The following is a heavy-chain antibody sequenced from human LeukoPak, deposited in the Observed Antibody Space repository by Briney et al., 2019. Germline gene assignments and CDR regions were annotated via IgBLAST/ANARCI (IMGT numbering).Heavy chain of an antibody. D-gene: IGHD1-26*01. J-gene: IGHJ6*04. CDR3: ASAPTTDYYYGMDV. CDR1: GFTVSSNS. CDR2: IYSGGST. V-gene: IGHV3-53*01. Sequence: GGSLRLSCAASGFTVSSNSMSWVRQAPGKGLEWVSVIYSGGSTYYADSVKGRFTISRDNSKNTLHLQMNSLRAEDTAVYYCASAPTTDYYYGMDVWGKGTTVTVSS.